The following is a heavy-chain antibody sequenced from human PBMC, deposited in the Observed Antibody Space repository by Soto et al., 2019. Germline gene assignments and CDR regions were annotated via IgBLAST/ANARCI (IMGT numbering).Heavy chain of an antibody. CDR1: GFTFSDYY. Sequence: QVQLVESGGGLVKPGGSLRLSCAASGFTFSDYYMSWIRQAPGKGLEWVSYISSSGSTIYYADSVKGRFTISRDNAKNSLYLQMNSLRAEDTAVYYCARDPIWGPNIVVEPAAIENWFDPWGQGTLVTVSS. J-gene: IGHJ5*02. CDR2: ISSSGSTI. D-gene: IGHD2-2*01. V-gene: IGHV3-11*01. CDR3: ARDPIWGPNIVVEPAAIENWFDP.